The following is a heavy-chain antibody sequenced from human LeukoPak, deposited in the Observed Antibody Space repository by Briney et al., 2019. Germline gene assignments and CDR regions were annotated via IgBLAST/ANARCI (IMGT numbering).Heavy chain of an antibody. D-gene: IGHD3-22*01. CDR1: GYTFTGYY. Sequence: ASVKVSCKASGYTFTGYYMHWVRQAPGQGLEWMGWINPNSGGTNYAQKFQGRVTMTRDTSTSTAYMELSRLRSDDTAVYYCARDPYYYDSSGTFDYWGQGTLVTVSS. J-gene: IGHJ4*02. V-gene: IGHV1-2*02. CDR2: INPNSGGT. CDR3: ARDPYYYDSSGTFDY.